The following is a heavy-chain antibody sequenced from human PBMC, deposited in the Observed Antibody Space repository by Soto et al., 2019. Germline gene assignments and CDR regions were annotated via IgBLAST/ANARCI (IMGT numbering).Heavy chain of an antibody. D-gene: IGHD3-3*01. J-gene: IGHJ6*02. CDR1: GFTFTSSA. CDR3: AADLSSDLWIGDPYLINV. V-gene: IGHV1-58*01. Sequence: GASVKVSCKASGFTFTSSAVQWVRQARGQRLEWIGWIVVGSGNTNYAQKFQERVTITRDMSTSTAYMELSSLRSEDTAVYYCAADLSSDLWIGDPYLINVWGQGTTVTV. CDR2: IVVGSGNT.